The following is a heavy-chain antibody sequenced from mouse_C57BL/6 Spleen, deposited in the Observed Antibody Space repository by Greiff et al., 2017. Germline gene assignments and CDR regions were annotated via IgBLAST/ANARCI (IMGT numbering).Heavy chain of an antibody. J-gene: IGHJ4*01. V-gene: IGHV1-82*01. Sequence: QVQLQQSGPELVKPGASVKISCKTSGYAFSSSWMNWVKQRPGKGLEWIGRIYPGDGDTNYNGKFKGKATLTADKSSSTAYMQLSSLTSEDSAVYFCARSMDYWGQGTSVTVSS. CDR1: GYAFSSSW. CDR2: IYPGDGDT. CDR3: ARSMDY.